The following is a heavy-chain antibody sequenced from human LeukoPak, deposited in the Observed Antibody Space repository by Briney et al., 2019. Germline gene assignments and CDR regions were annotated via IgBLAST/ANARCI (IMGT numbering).Heavy chain of an antibody. Sequence: SETLSLTCTVSGGSISTYYWSWIRKPPGKGLEWIGHIYNSGSTNYSPSLKSRVTISADKSKNQFSLKLNSVTAADTAVYYCTRNAAYCLDYWGQGTPVTVSS. CDR2: IYNSGST. CDR1: GGSISTYY. J-gene: IGHJ4*02. V-gene: IGHV4-59*12. D-gene: IGHD2-21*01. CDR3: TRNAAYCLDY.